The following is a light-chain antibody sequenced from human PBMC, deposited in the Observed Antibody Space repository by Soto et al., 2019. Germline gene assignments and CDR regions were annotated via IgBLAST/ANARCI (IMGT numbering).Light chain of an antibody. CDR1: ESISNH. Sequence: DIQMTQSPSSLSASVGDRVTITCRASESISNHLNWYQQKPGKAPKPLIYAASDLHSGVPSRFSGGGYGTDFILSISSLKPEDSATYYCQQSYTTLWTFGQGTKVEIK. V-gene: IGKV1-39*01. CDR3: QQSYTTLWT. J-gene: IGKJ1*01. CDR2: AAS.